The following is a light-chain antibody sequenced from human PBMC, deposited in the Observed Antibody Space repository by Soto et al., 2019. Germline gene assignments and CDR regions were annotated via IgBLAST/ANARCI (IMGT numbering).Light chain of an antibody. CDR3: QQYNNWPSYT. J-gene: IGKJ2*01. Sequence: EVVMTQSPATLSVSPGERATLSCRASQSVRSNVAWYQQKPGQSPRLLIYGASTRANGIPARFSASGSGTEFTLTISSLQSEDFAVYHCQQYNNWPSYTFGQGTKLEIK. CDR2: GAS. V-gene: IGKV3-15*01. CDR1: QSVRSN.